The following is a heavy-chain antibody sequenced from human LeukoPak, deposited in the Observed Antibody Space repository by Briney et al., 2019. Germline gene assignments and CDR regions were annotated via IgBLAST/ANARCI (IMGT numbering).Heavy chain of an antibody. D-gene: IGHD2-15*01. CDR2: VNHSGST. V-gene: IGHV4-34*01. Sequence: SETLSLTCAAYGGSFSDYYWSWIRQPPGKGLEWIGDVNHSGSTNYNPSLKSRVTISADTSKNQFSLKLNSVTAADTAVYYCARLSGGPISWGQGTLVSVSS. J-gene: IGHJ4*02. CDR1: GGSFSDYY. CDR3: ARLSGGPIS.